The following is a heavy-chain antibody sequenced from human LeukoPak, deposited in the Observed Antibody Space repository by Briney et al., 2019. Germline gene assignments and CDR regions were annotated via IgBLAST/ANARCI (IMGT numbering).Heavy chain of an antibody. CDR1: GYTFTGFY. V-gene: IGHV1-18*04. Sequence: GASVKVSCKTSGYTFTGFYIHWVRQAPGQGLEWMGWISAYNGNTNYAQKLQGRVTMTTDTSTSTAYMELRSLRSDDTAVYYCARDKQQLVHWFDPWGQGTLVTVSS. J-gene: IGHJ5*02. D-gene: IGHD6-13*01. CDR3: ARDKQQLVHWFDP. CDR2: ISAYNGNT.